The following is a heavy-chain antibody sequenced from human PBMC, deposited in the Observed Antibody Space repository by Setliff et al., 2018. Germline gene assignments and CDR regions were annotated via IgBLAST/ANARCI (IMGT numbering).Heavy chain of an antibody. J-gene: IGHJ5*02. V-gene: IGHV3-30-3*01. Sequence: LRLSCAASGFTFTNYAMHWVRQAPGKGLEWVALISYDGNKIYYADSVKGRFTVFRDGSKNTLYLQMSSLRPDDAALYYCARDVFDFRTGQAGPWGQGTLVTVSS. D-gene: IGHD3-3*01. CDR1: GFTFTNYA. CDR3: ARDVFDFRTGQAGP. CDR2: ISYDGNKI.